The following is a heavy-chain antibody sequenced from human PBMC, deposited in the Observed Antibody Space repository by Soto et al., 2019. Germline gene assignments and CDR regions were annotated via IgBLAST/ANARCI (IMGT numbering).Heavy chain of an antibody. CDR3: ARVLRGVVNWFDP. J-gene: IGHJ5*02. CDR1: GDTFTNFG. V-gene: IGHV1-18*01. CDR2: IATYNSNK. D-gene: IGHD3-10*01. Sequence: HLVQSGPEVKQPGASVTVSCKTSGDTFTNFGLSWVRQAPGQGLEWMGWIATYNSNKNYAQKFQGRITLTTDTSTITAYMELKSLGYDDTAVYDCARVLRGVVNWFDPWGQGTLVTVSS.